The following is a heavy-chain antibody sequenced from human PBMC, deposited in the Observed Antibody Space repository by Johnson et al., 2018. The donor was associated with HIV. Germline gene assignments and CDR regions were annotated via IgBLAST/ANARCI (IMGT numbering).Heavy chain of an antibody. CDR1: GFTFSSYA. J-gene: IGHJ3*02. CDR3: ASLLIFDI. V-gene: IGHV3-64*01. Sequence: VQLVESGGGLAQPGGSLRLSCAASGFTFSSYAMHWVRQAPGKGLEYVSAISSNGGSTYYANSVKGRFTISRDNSKNTLYLQMNSLRAEDTAVYYCASLLIFDIWGQGTMVTVSS. CDR2: ISSNGGST.